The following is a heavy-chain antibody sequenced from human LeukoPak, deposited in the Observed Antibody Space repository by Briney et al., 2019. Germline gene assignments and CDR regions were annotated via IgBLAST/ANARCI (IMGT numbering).Heavy chain of an antibody. CDR1: GGSISRYY. Sequence: PSGTLSLTCTVSGGSISRYYWNWIRQPPGKGLEWIGYIYYSGSTNYNPSLKSRVTISVDTSKNQFSLKLSSVTAADTAVYYCARGRYDFWSGYFSSYYYGMDVWGQGTTVTVSS. J-gene: IGHJ6*02. CDR3: ARGRYDFWSGYFSSYYYGMDV. CDR2: IYYSGST. D-gene: IGHD3-3*01. V-gene: IGHV4-59*08.